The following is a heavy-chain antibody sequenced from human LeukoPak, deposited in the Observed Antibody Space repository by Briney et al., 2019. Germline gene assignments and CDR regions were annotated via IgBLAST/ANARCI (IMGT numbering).Heavy chain of an antibody. CDR3: ARHERVTRFDP. D-gene: IGHD2-21*02. J-gene: IGHJ5*02. CDR2: IYYSGST. V-gene: IGHV4-39*01. Sequence: PSETLSLTCTVSGGSISSSSYYWGSIRQPPGKWLEWIGSIYYSGSTYYNPSLKSRVTISVDTSKNQFSLKLSSVTGADTAVYYCARHERVTRFDPWRQGTVVTVSS. CDR1: GGSISSSSYY.